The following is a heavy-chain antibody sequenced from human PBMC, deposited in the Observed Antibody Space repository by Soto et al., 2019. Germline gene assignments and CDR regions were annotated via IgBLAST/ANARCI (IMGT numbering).Heavy chain of an antibody. V-gene: IGHV1-69*13. CDR3: ARRISSSWSEFYYYGMDV. CDR1: GGTFGSYA. D-gene: IGHD6-13*01. CDR2: IIPIFGTA. Sequence: GXSVKVSCKASGGTFGSYAISWVRQAPGQGLEWMGGIIPIFGTANYAQKFQGRVTITADESTSTAYMELSSLRSEDTAVYYCARRISSSWSEFYYYGMDVWGQGTTVTVSS. J-gene: IGHJ6*02.